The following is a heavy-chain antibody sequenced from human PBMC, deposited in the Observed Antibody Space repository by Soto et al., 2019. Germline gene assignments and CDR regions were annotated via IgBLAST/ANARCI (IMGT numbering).Heavy chain of an antibody. J-gene: IGHJ3*02. D-gene: IGHD3-16*01. CDR1: GFTFSSYG. Sequence: QVQLVESGGGVVQPGRSLRLSCAASGFTFSSYGMHWVRQAPGKGLEWVAVIWYDGSNKYYADSVKGRFTISRDNSKNTLYLQRNSLRAEDTAVYYCARDHTGWGGEGGAFDIWGQGTMVTVSS. CDR3: ARDHTGWGGEGGAFDI. CDR2: IWYDGSNK. V-gene: IGHV3-33*01.